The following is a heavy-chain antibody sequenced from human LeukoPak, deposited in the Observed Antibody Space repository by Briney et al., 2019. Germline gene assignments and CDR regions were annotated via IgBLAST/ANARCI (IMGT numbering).Heavy chain of an antibody. CDR1: GYTFTSYG. Sequence: ASVKVSCKASGYTFTSYGISWVRQAPGQGLEWMGWISAYNGNTNYAQKLQGRVTMTTDTSTSTAYMELRSLRSDDTAVYYCARDSGYSYGPYYYDSSGYPDAFDIWGQGTMDTVSS. CDR2: ISAYNGNT. D-gene: IGHD3-22*01. CDR3: ARDSGYSYGPYYYDSSGYPDAFDI. V-gene: IGHV1-18*01. J-gene: IGHJ3*02.